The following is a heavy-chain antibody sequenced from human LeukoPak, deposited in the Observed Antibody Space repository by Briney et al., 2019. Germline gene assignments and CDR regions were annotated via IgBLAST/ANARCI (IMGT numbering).Heavy chain of an antibody. D-gene: IGHD6-19*01. CDR1: GFTFSNYA. CDR2: ISESGDNT. Sequence: PGGSLRLSCAASGFTFSNYAMSWVRQAPGKGLEWVSGISESGDNTYYADSVEGRLTISRDNSKYTLYLQMNSLRAEGTAVYFCAKFRAVAGIDYWGQGTLVTVSS. CDR3: AKFRAVAGIDY. J-gene: IGHJ4*02. V-gene: IGHV3-23*01.